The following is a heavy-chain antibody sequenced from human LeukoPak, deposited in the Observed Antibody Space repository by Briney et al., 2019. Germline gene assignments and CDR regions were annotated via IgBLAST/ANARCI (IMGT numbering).Heavy chain of an antibody. Sequence: ASVTVSCKASGYTFTSYGISWVRQAPGQGLEWMGWISAYNGNTNYAQKLQGRVTMTTDTSTSTAYMELRSLRSDDTAVYYCARGQWTRYYYGMDVWGQGTTVTVSS. CDR1: GYTFTSYG. CDR2: ISAYNGNT. CDR3: ARGQWTRYYYGMDV. J-gene: IGHJ6*02. V-gene: IGHV1-18*01. D-gene: IGHD6-19*01.